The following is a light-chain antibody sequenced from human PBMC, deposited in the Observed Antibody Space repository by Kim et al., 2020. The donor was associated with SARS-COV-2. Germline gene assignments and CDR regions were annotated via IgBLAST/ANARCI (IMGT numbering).Light chain of an antibody. CDR2: AAS. CDR3: QKDNNAPFT. V-gene: IGKV1-27*01. J-gene: IGKJ4*01. CDR1: QGISNY. Sequence: DIQLTQSPSSLSVSAGDRVTITCRASQGISNYLAWYQQKPGKVPKLLIYAASTLQSGVPSRFSGSGSGTDFTLTISSLQPEDVVTYYCQKDNNAPFTFGGGTKVDIK.